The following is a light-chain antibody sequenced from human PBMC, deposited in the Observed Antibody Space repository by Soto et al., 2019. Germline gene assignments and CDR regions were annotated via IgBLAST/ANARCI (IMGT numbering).Light chain of an antibody. V-gene: IGLV2-14*01. Sequence: QSVLTQPASVSGSPGQSITISCTGASSDVGGYNYVSWYQQHPGKAPKLMIYEVSNRPSGISNRFSGSKSGNTASLTISGLQAEDEADYYCSSYTSRGTYGFGTGTKATVL. J-gene: IGLJ1*01. CDR2: EVS. CDR3: SSYTSRGTYG. CDR1: SSDVGGYNY.